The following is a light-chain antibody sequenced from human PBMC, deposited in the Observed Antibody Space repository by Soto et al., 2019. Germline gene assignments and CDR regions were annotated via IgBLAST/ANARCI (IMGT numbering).Light chain of an antibody. Sequence: EIVLTQSPGTLSLSPGERATLSCRASQSVGSSYLAWYQQRPGQAPRLLIYGASRRAAGIPDKFSGSGSGTDFTLTISRLEAEDFAVYYCQQFGASPFTFGPGTRVDIK. J-gene: IGKJ3*01. CDR1: QSVGSSY. CDR3: QQFGASPFT. V-gene: IGKV3-20*01. CDR2: GAS.